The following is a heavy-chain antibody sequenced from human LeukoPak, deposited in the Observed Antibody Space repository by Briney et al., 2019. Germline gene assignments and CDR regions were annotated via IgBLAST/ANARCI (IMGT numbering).Heavy chain of an antibody. V-gene: IGHV4-59*12. CDR3: ARRSSGYSYDAFDI. CDR1: GGSISSYY. D-gene: IGHD3-22*01. CDR2: IYYSGST. J-gene: IGHJ3*02. Sequence: SETLSLTCTVSGGSISSYYWSWIRQPPGKGLEWIGYIYYSGSTNYNPSLKSRVTISVDASKNQFSLKLSSVTAADTAVYYCARRSSGYSYDAFDIWGQGTMVTVSS.